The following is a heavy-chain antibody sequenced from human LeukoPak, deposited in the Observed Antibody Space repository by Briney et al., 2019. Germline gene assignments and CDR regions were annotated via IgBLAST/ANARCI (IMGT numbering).Heavy chain of an antibody. V-gene: IGHV3-23*01. D-gene: IGHD1-1*01. J-gene: IGHJ6*03. CDR1: GFTFSNYA. CDR3: AKASWSQYYYYYYMDV. CDR2: TSGSGSSA. Sequence: EPGGSLRLSCAASGFTFSNYAMSWVRQAPGKGLEWVSGTSGSGSSAYYTDSVKGRFTISRDNSKNTLYLQMNSLRAEDTAVYYCAKASWSQYYYYYYMDVWGKGTTVTVSS.